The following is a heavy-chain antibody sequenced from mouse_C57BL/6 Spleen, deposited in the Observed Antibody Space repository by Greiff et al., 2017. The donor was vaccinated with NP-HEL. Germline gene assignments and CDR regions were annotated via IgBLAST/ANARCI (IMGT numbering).Heavy chain of an antibody. V-gene: IGHV1-61*01. J-gene: IGHJ1*03. CDR3: ARAGGDWYFDV. CDR1: GYTFTSYW. Sequence: VQLQQSGAELVRPGSSVKLSCKASGYTFTSYWMDWVKQRPGQGLEWIGNIYPSDSETHYNQKFKDKATLTVDKSSSPAYMQLSSLTSEDSAVYYCARAGGDWYFDVWGTGTTVTVSS. CDR2: IYPSDSET.